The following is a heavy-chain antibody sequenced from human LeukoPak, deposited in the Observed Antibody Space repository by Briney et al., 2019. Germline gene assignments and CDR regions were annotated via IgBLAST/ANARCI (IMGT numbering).Heavy chain of an antibody. CDR1: GGTFSSYA. J-gene: IGHJ6*02. Sequence: SVKVSCKASGGTFSSYAISWVRQAPGQGLEWMGGIIPIFGTANYAQKFQGRVTMTRDTSTSTVYMELSSLRSEDTAVYYCARDLATGTTPYYYYGMDVWGQGTTVTVSS. V-gene: IGHV1-69*05. CDR3: ARDLATGTTPYYYYGMDV. D-gene: IGHD1-1*01. CDR2: IIPIFGTA.